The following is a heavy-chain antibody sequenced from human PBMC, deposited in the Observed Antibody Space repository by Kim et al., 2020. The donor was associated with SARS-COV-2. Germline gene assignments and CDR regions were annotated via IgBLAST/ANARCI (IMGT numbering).Heavy chain of an antibody. V-gene: IGHV3-23*01. J-gene: IGHJ4*02. CDR1: GFTFSSVD. CDR3: AKDGLSHTPGY. Sequence: GGSLRLSCAVSGFTFSSVDMSWVRQAPGKGLEWVSGISGSGGSTYYADSVKGRFSVSRDNSRNTLYLQMNSLRCADTAVYYCAKDGLSHTPGYWGQGTL. CDR2: ISGSGGST.